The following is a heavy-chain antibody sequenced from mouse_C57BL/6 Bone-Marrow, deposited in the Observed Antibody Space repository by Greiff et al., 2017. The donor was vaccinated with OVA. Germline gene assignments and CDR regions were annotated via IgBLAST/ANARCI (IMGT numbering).Heavy chain of an antibody. CDR3: ASRILMLWTTLDY. CDR1: GFNIKDYY. CDR2: IDPEDGET. V-gene: IGHV14-2*01. D-gene: IGHD5-5*01. J-gene: IGHJ4*01. Sequence: VQLQQSGAELVKPGASVKLSCTASGFNIKDYYMHWVKQRTEQGLEWIGRIDPEDGETKYAPKFQGKATITADTSSNTAYLQLSSLTSEDTAVYYGASRILMLWTTLDYWGQGTSVTVSS.